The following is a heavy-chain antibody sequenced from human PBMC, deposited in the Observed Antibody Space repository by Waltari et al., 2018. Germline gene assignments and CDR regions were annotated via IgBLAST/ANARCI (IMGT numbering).Heavy chain of an antibody. Sequence: EVQLVESGGDLVQPGGSLRPSCVASGFSLSRYWMSWVRQAPGKGLEWVANIKQDGTIKGYVGSVKGRFTISRDNAKNSLYLQMNSLRGEDTAVYYSARDLYSGSYSDDYWGQGTLVTVSS. J-gene: IGHJ4*02. V-gene: IGHV3-7*01. D-gene: IGHD1-26*01. CDR3: ARDLYSGSYSDDY. CDR2: IKQDGTIK. CDR1: GFSLSRYW.